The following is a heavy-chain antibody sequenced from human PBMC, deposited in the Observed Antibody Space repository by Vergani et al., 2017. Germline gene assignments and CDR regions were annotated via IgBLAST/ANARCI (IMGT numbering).Heavy chain of an antibody. CDR3: AKEGGGYCSGGTCYPEY. Sequence: QVQLVESGGGVVQPGRSLRLSCAASGFMFSTYGLHWVRQAPGKGLEWVASIRSDESRRYYGDSMEGPFTISRDNSKNTLYLQMKSLRPEDTAVYYCAKEGGGYCSGGTCYPEYWGQGTLVIVSS. CDR1: GFMFSTYG. V-gene: IGHV3-30*02. D-gene: IGHD2-15*01. J-gene: IGHJ4*02. CDR2: IRSDESRR.